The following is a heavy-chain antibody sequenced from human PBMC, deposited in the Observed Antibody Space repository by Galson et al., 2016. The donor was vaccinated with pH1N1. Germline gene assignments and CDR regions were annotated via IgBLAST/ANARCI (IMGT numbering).Heavy chain of an antibody. J-gene: IGHJ6*02. CDR2: INPNSGGT. V-gene: IGHV1-2*02. D-gene: IGHD6-13*01. Sequence: SVKVSCKASGYTFTGYYMHWVRQAPGQGLEWMGWINPNSGGTNYAQKFQGRVTMTRETSISTAYMELSRMRSDDTAFDYCSRWDISTWDGYYYYGMDVWGQGTTVTVSS. CDR1: GYTFTGYY. CDR3: SRWDISTWDGYYYYGMDV.